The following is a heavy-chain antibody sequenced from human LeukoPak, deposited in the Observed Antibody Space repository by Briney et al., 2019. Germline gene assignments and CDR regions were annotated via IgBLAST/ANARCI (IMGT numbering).Heavy chain of an antibody. CDR1: DSVSSNSAA. CDR3: ARDYYDSSGYSHYDY. CDR2: TYYRSKWYN. Sequence: SQTLTHLCHLRDSVSSNSAAWNWIRQSPSRGLEWLGRTYYRSKWYNDYAFSVKRRITINPDTSKNQFSLQLNSVTPEDTAVYYCARDYYDSSGYSHYDYWGQGTLVTVSS. V-gene: IGHV6-1*01. D-gene: IGHD3-22*01. J-gene: IGHJ4*02.